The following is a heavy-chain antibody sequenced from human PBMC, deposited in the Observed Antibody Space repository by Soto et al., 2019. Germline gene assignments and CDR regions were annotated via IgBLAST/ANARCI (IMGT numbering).Heavy chain of an antibody. V-gene: IGHV1-2*02. CDR1: GYTFIGCY. CDR3: ARTYYYDSSGYYCIGY. Sequence: ASVNVSCKSAGYTFIGCYIHWVRQAPGQGLEWMGWINPKSGGTKYAQKFQGRVTMTRDTSISTAYMELSSLRYDDTAVYYCARTYYYDSSGYYCIGYWGQGTQVTVSS. D-gene: IGHD3-22*01. CDR2: INPKSGGT. J-gene: IGHJ4*02.